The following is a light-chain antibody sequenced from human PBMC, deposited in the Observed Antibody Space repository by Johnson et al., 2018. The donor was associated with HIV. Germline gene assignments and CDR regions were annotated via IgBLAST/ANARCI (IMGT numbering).Light chain of an antibody. Sequence: QSILTQPPSVSAAPRQKVTISCSGSSSNIGKNYVSWYQQFPGTAPKLLIHENKKRPSGIPDRFSGSKSGTSATLDITGLQTGDEADYYCGTWDNSLSVFVFGTGTKVTVL. J-gene: IGLJ1*01. CDR3: GTWDNSLSVFV. CDR2: ENK. V-gene: IGLV1-51*02. CDR1: SSNIGKNY.